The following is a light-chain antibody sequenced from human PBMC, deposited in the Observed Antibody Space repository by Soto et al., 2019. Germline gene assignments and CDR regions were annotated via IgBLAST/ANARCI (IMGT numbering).Light chain of an antibody. Sequence: EIVLTQSPATLSLSPGERATLSCRASQSVSSYLAWYQQKPGQAPRLLIYVASNRATGIPARFSGSGSGTDFTLTISSLEPEDFAVYYCQQRRNWPPYTFGQGTKLEIK. CDR1: QSVSSY. CDR3: QQRRNWPPYT. CDR2: VAS. J-gene: IGKJ2*01. V-gene: IGKV3-11*01.